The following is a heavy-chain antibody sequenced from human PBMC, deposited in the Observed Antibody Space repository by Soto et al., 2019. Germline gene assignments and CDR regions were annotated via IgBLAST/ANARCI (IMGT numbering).Heavy chain of an antibody. CDR2: ISGYNGDT. D-gene: IGHD5-18*01. Sequence: ASVKVSCKASGYTFNTYSISWVRQAPGQGLEWMGWISGYNGDTHYAQKFQGRVTMSTDTSTSTAYMELRSLRSDDTAMYYCARENVLSYVDTAMVDYFDYWGQGTLVTVSS. V-gene: IGHV1-18*01. CDR1: GYTFNTYS. CDR3: ARENVLSYVDTAMVDYFDY. J-gene: IGHJ4*02.